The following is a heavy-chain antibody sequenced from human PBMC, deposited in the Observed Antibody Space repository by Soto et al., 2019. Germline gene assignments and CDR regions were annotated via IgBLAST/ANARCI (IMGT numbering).Heavy chain of an antibody. J-gene: IGHJ6*02. CDR1: GCSFTNYW. Sequence: PGESLKISCKGSGCSFTNYWISWVRQMPGKGLEWMGRIDPSDSYTNYSPSFQGHVTISADKSIGTAYLQWSSLKASDTAMYFCVRQGYYGSGNWSVDVWGQGTTVTVSS. D-gene: IGHD3-10*01. CDR2: IDPSDSYT. V-gene: IGHV5-10-1*01. CDR3: VRQGYYGSGNWSVDV.